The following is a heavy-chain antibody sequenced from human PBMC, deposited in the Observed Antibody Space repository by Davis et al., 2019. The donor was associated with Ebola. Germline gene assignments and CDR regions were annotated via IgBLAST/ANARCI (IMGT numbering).Heavy chain of an antibody. V-gene: IGHV3-23*01. CDR1: GFTFSTYA. J-gene: IGHJ4*02. Sequence: GGSLRLPCAASGFTFSTYAMRWVRQAPGKGLEWVSAISGRGGSTYYADSVKGRFTISRDNSKNTLYLQMNSLRAVDTAVYYCAKVGRSSSPGYFDYWGQGTLVTVSS. CDR3: AKVGRSSSPGYFDY. D-gene: IGHD6-6*01. CDR2: ISGRGGST.